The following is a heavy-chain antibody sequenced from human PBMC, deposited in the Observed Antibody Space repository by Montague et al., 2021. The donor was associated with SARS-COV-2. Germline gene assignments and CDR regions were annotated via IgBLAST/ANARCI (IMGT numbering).Heavy chain of an antibody. J-gene: IGHJ6*02. D-gene: IGHD3-10*01. CDR1: RHSIGEEL. CDR3: ARDRPRSYYYDSGTYTWGGYGMDV. V-gene: IGHV4-4*07. Sequence: SETLSLTCVGARHSIGEELRRWTGQHTGERQERSRRIYASVNTNYNPSLKSRVTMSVDTSKDQFSLKLSSVTAADTAVYYCARDRPRSYYYDSGTYTWGGYGMDVWGQGTTVAVSS. CDR2: IYASVNT.